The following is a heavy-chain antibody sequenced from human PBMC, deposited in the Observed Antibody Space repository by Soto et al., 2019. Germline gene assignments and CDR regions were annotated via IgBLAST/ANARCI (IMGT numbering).Heavy chain of an antibody. V-gene: IGHV1-69*01. J-gene: IGHJ5*02. CDR3: ARSTQSKRDSGTYYWFDP. CDR1: GRTFSSYA. Sequence: QVQLVQSGAEVKKPGSSVKVSCKVSGRTFSSYAITWVRHAPGQGLEWMGRITPIFGTANYAQKFQGRVTITADESTSTAYMELSSLRSEDTAVYCCARSTQSKRDSGTYYWFDPWGQGTLVTVSS. D-gene: IGHD1-26*01. CDR2: ITPIFGTA.